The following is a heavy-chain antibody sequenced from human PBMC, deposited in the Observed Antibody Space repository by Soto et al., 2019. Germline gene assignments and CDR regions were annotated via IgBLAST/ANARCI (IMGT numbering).Heavy chain of an antibody. D-gene: IGHD6-13*01. Sequence: GESLTISCKGSGYSFTSYWIGWVRQMPGKGLEWMGIIYPGDSDTRYSPSFQGQVTISADKSISTAYLQWSSLKASDTAMYYCARPQQLTGWYFDYWGQGTLVTVSS. CDR1: GYSFTSYW. CDR2: IYPGDSDT. V-gene: IGHV5-51*01. CDR3: ARPQQLTGWYFDY. J-gene: IGHJ4*02.